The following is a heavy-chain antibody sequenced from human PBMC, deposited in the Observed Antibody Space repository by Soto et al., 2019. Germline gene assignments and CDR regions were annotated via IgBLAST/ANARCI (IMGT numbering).Heavy chain of an antibody. CDR2: ISSISNTI. J-gene: IGHJ4*02. CDR3: ARDRGCSGGICYRDLGY. CDR1: GFTFSTYS. Sequence: PGGSLRLSCAASGFTFSTYSTSWVRQAPGKGLEWVSYISSISNTIYYADSVKGRFTISRDNAKNSLYLHMNSLGAEDTAVYYCARDRGCSGGICYRDLGYWGQGTLVTVSS. V-gene: IGHV3-48*01. D-gene: IGHD2-15*01.